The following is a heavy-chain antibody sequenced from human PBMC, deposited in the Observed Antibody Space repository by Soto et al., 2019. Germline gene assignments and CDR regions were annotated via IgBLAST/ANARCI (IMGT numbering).Heavy chain of an antibody. D-gene: IGHD6-19*01. V-gene: IGHV3-23*01. CDR3: GKELFEGWSNGMDL. CDR1: GFTFSTYA. Sequence: EVQLLESGGGLVQPGGSLRLSCAASGFTFSTYAMSWVRQAPGKGLEWVSTIRGSGENTYYADFMKGRFTISRDTSKNTVYLQINSLRAEDTALYYCGKELFEGWSNGMDLWGQGTTVTVSS. J-gene: IGHJ6*02. CDR2: IRGSGENT.